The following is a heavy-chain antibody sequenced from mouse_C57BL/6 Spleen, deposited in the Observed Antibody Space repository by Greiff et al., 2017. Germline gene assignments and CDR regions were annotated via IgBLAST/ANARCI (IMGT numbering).Heavy chain of an antibody. V-gene: IGHV5-4*01. J-gene: IGHJ2*01. CDR3: ARDGYYGNYFDY. D-gene: IGHD2-1*01. CDR1: GFTFSSYA. Sequence: EVQGVESGGGLVKPGGSLKLSCAASGFTFSSYAMSWVRQTPEKRLEWVATISDGGSYTYYPDNVKGRFTISRDNAKNNLYLQMSHLKSEDTAMYYCARDGYYGNYFDYWGQGTTLTVSS. CDR2: ISDGGSYT.